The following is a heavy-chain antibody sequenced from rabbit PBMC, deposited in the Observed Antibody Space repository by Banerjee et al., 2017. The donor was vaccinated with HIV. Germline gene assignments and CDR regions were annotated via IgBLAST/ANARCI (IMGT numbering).Heavy chain of an antibody. CDR3: ARAVAGVFYYFNL. V-gene: IGHV1S40*01. CDR2: IYADSSGIS. CDR1: GFSFSSSYY. Sequence: QSLEESGGDLVKPGASLTLTCTASGFSFSSSYYMCWVRQAPGKGLEWIACIYADSSGISYYASWAKGRFTISKTSSTTVTLQMTSLTAADTATYFCARAVAGVFYYFNLWGPGTLVTVS. J-gene: IGHJ4*01. D-gene: IGHD4-1*01.